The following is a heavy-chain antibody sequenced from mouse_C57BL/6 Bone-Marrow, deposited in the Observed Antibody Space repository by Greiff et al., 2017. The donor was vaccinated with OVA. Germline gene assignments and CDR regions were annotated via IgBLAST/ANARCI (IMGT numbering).Heavy chain of an antibody. CDR1: GFSLSTFGMG. Sequence: QVTLKESGPGILQPSQTLSLTCSFSGFSLSTFGMGVGWIRQPSGKGLEWLAHIWWDDDKYYNPALKSRLTISKDTSKNQVFLKIANVDTADTATYYCARSYYYGSRWYFDVWGTGTTVTVSS. J-gene: IGHJ1*03. CDR3: ARSYYYGSRWYFDV. V-gene: IGHV8-8*01. CDR2: IWWDDDK. D-gene: IGHD1-1*01.